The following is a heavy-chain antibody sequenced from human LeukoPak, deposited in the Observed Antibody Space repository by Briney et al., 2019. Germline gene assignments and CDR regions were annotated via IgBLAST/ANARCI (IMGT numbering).Heavy chain of an antibody. CDR1: GYTFTSYY. D-gene: IGHD2-2*01. Sequence: ASVKVSCKASGYTFTSYYMHWVRQAPGQGLEWMGWISAYNGNIDYAQKVQGRVTMTTDTSTSTAYMELRSLRSDDTAVYYCARVGQYCSSASCFDYWGQGTLVTVSS. J-gene: IGHJ4*02. CDR3: ARVGQYCSSASCFDY. CDR2: ISAYNGNI. V-gene: IGHV1-18*04.